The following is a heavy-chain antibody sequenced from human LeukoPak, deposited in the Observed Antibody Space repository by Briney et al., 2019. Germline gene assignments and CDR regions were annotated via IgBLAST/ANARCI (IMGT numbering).Heavy chain of an antibody. J-gene: IGHJ4*02. CDR2: ISGSGGST. CDR3: AKNARLRIAVAENFDY. CDR1: GFTFSSYA. V-gene: IGHV3-23*01. Sequence: PGGSLRLSCAASGFTFSSYAMSWVRQAPGKGLEWVSAISGSGGSTYYADSVKGRFTISRDNSKNTLYLQMNSLRAEDTAVYYCAKNARLRIAVAENFDYWGQGTLVTVSS. D-gene: IGHD6-19*01.